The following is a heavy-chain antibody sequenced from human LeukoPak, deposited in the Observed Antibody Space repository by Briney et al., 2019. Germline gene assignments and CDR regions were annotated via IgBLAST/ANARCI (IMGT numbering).Heavy chain of an antibody. J-gene: IGHJ6*02. Sequence: ASVRVSCKASGYTFTSYGISWVRQAPGQGLEWMGWISAYNGNTNYAQKLQGRVTMTTDTSTSTAYMELRSLRSDDTAVYYCARDRRYYDILTGYEANYYGMDVWGQGTTVTVSS. V-gene: IGHV1-18*01. D-gene: IGHD3-9*01. CDR2: ISAYNGNT. CDR3: ARDRRYYDILTGYEANYYGMDV. CDR1: GYTFTSYG.